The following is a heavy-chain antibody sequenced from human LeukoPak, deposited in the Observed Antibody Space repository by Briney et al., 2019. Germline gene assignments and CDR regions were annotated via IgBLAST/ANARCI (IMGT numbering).Heavy chain of an antibody. CDR1: GFTFSNAW. Sequence: GGSLTLSCVASGFTFSNAWMSWVRQAPGKGLEWVGCIKRKTDGGTTDYAAPVKGRFTISRDDSKNTVYLQMNSLKTEDTAVYYCSAATVTSSGLFYFDYWGQGTLVTVSS. CDR3: SAATVTSSGLFYFDY. D-gene: IGHD4-17*01. V-gene: IGHV3-15*01. J-gene: IGHJ4*02. CDR2: IKRKTDGGTT.